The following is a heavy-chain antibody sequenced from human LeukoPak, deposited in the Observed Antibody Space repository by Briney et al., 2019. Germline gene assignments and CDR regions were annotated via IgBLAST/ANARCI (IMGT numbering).Heavy chain of an antibody. Sequence: GGSLRLSCAASGRTITEHYMHWIRQAPGKGLEWVSFIGGTAGNTYYADSVKGRFTISRDNAKNSLYLQMNSLRAEDTAVYYCAREWSAFDIWGQGTMVTVSS. D-gene: IGHD2-8*01. CDR3: AREWSAFDI. V-gene: IGHV3-11*04. J-gene: IGHJ3*02. CDR2: IGGTAGNT. CDR1: GRTITEHY.